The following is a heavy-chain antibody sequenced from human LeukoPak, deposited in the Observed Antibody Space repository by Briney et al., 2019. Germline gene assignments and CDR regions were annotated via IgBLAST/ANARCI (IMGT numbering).Heavy chain of an antibody. CDR1: GGSFSGYY. Sequence: SETLSLTCAVYGGSFSGYYWSWIRQPPGKGLEWIGEINHSGSTNYNPSLKSRVTISVDTSKNQFSLKLSSVTAADTAVYYCARVLYDSSGYYPLGSDYWGQGTLVTASS. J-gene: IGHJ4*02. CDR3: ARVLYDSSGYYPLGSDY. CDR2: INHSGST. V-gene: IGHV4-34*01. D-gene: IGHD3-22*01.